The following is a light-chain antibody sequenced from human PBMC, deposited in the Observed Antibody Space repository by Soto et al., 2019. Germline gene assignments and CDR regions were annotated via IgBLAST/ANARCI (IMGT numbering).Light chain of an antibody. CDR2: KVS. V-gene: IGKV2D-30*01. Sequence: DVVMTQSPLSLPVTLGQPASISCRSSQSLGYSDGNTYLNWFQQRPGQSPRRLLYKVSNWASGVPDRFSGSGSGTDFTLKISSVEAEDVGVYYCMQGTQWPWTFGQGTKGAIQ. J-gene: IGKJ1*01. CDR1: QSLGYSDGNTY. CDR3: MQGTQWPWT.